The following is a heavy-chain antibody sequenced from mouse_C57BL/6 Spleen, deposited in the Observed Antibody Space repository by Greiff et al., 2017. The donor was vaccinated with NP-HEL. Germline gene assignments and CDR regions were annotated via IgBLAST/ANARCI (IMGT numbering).Heavy chain of an antibody. CDR2: IRNKANGYTT. CDR3: ARWGYIYYAMDY. D-gene: IGHD3-1*01. V-gene: IGHV7-3*01. CDR1: GFTFTDYY. J-gene: IGHJ4*01. Sequence: EVQLVESGGGLVQPGGSLSLSCAASGFTFTDYYMSWVRQPPGKALEWLGFIRNKANGYTTEYSASVKGRFTISRDNSQSILYLQMNALRAEDSATYYCARWGYIYYAMDYWGQGTSVTVSS.